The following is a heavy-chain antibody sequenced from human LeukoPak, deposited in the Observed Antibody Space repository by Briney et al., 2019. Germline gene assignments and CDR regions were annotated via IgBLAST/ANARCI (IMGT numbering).Heavy chain of an antibody. CDR1: GYNFTSYW. D-gene: IGHD1-26*01. J-gene: IGHJ5*02. V-gene: IGHV5-51*01. Sequence: GESLKISCKGSGYNFTSYWIGWVRQMPGKGLEWMGIISPSDSDTRYSPSFQGQVTISADKSISTAYLQWNSLKASDAAMYYCARHFGGTYSAFDPRGQGTLVTVSS. CDR3: ARHFGGTYSAFDP. CDR2: ISPSDSDT.